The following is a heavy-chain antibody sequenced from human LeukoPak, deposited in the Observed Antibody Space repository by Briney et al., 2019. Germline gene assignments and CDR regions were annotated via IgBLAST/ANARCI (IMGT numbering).Heavy chain of an antibody. J-gene: IGHJ4*02. CDR1: EFTFSSYA. V-gene: IGHV3-23*01. Sequence: GGSPRLSCAASEFTFSSYAMSWVRQAPGKGLEWVSAISGSGGSPYYADSVKGRFTISRDNSKNTLYLQMNSLRADDTAVYYCAKGSRGSYYGSYYDYWGQGTLVAVSS. CDR2: ISGSGGSP. D-gene: IGHD1-26*01. CDR3: AKGSRGSYYGSYYDY.